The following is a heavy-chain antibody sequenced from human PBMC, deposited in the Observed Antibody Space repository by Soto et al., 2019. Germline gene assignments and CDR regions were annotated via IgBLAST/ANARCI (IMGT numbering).Heavy chain of an antibody. J-gene: IGHJ6*02. D-gene: IGHD1-7*01. CDR1: VRQVPSCH. Sequence: CKGLVRQVPSCHIRFVRPPSGQGLEWMGWINPNSGGTNYAQKFQGRVTMTRDTYISTAYMELSRLRSDDTAVEDCAREELPIYYYGMDGCGPGTKLTVS. CDR2: INPNSGGT. V-gene: IGHV1-2*02. CDR3: AREELPIYYYGMDG.